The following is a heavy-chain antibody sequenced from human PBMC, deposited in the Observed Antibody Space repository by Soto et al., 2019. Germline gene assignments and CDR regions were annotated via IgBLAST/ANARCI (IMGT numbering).Heavy chain of an antibody. D-gene: IGHD2-15*01. J-gene: IGHJ4*02. Sequence: GASVKVSCKACGDIFTDYYLHWVGQAPGQGFEWVGGINAKSGNPKYVPKFQGRVTVTRDTSTSTVYMELNRLTSDDTAVYFCASEDCRNNCLKGFGYWGQGTLVTVSS. CDR1: GDIFTDYY. CDR3: ASEDCRNNCLKGFGY. V-gene: IGHV1-2*02. CDR2: INAKSGNP.